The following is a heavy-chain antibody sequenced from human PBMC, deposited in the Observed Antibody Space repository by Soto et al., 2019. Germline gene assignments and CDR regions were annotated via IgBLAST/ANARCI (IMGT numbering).Heavy chain of an antibody. Sequence: SAKASCKESRYTNKSRSISWVQQAPGQGLEWMGWISAYNGNTNYAQKLQGRVTMTTDTSTSTAYMELRSLRSDDTAVYYCASSSRFRSDAFDIWGQGTMVTVSS. J-gene: IGHJ3*02. V-gene: IGHV1-18*01. CDR2: ISAYNGNT. CDR3: ASSSRFRSDAFDI. D-gene: IGHD6-25*01. CDR1: RYTNKSRS.